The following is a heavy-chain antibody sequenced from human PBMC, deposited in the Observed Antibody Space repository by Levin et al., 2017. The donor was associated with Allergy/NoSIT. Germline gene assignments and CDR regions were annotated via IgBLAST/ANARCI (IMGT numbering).Heavy chain of an antibody. V-gene: IGHV4-34*01. J-gene: IGHJ4*02. Sequence: GSLRLSCAVYGGSFSGYYWSWIRQPPGKGLEWIGEINHSGSTNYNPSLKSRVTISVDTSKNQFSLKLSSVTAADTAVYYCARGGYSGLVWWGQGTLVTVSS. CDR1: GGSFSGYY. CDR2: INHSGST. D-gene: IGHD2-15*01. CDR3: ARGGYSGLVW.